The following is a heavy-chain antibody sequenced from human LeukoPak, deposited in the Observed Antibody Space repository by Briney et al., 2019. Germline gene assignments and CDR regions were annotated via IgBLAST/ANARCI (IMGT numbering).Heavy chain of an antibody. Sequence: GGSLRLSCAASGFTVSSNYMSWVRQAPGKGLEWVSVIYSGGSTYYADSVKGRFTISRDNSKNTLCLQMNSPRAEDTAVYYCARHIGGGIEDMDVWGKGTKVTVSS. J-gene: IGHJ6*03. CDR2: IYSGGST. V-gene: IGHV3-53*01. CDR3: ARHIGGGIEDMDV. CDR1: GFTVSSNY. D-gene: IGHD3-16*02.